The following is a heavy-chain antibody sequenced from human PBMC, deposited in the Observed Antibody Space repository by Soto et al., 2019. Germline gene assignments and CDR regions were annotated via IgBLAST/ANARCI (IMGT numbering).Heavy chain of an antibody. D-gene: IGHD3-22*01. CDR3: ARDYYYDSSGYYAGFDY. CDR2: ISSSSSYI. CDR1: GFTFSSYS. V-gene: IGHV3-21*01. J-gene: IGHJ4*02. Sequence: TGGSLRLSCAASGFTFSSYSMNWVRQAQGKGLEWVSSISSSSSYIYYADSVKGRFTISRDNAKNSLYLQMNSLRAEDTAVYYCARDYYYDSSGYYAGFDYWGQGTLVTVSS.